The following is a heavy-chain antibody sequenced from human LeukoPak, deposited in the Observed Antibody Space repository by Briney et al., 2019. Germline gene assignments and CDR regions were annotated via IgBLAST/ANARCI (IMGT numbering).Heavy chain of an antibody. CDR2: MNPNSGNT. CDR1: GYTFTSYD. J-gene: IGHJ5*02. V-gene: IGHV1-8*01. CDR3: ARVDGSGSYYNSPQFDP. D-gene: IGHD3-10*01. Sequence: GASVKVSCKASGYTFTSYDINWVRQATGQGLEWMGWMNPNSGNTGYAQKFQGRVTMTRNTSISTAYMELSSLRSEDTAVYYCARVDGSGSYYNSPQFDPWGQGTLVTVSS.